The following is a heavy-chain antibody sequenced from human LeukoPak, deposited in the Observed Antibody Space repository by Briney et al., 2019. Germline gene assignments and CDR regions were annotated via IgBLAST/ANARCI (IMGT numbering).Heavy chain of an antibody. CDR3: ARRYYYDSSGYYLAHDAFDI. Sequence: GESLKISCKGSGYSFTSHWIGRVRQMPGKGLEWMGIIYPGDSETRYSPSFQGQVTISADKSISTAYLQWSSLKASDTAVYYCARRYYYDSSGYYLAHDAFDIWGQGTMVTVSS. CDR2: IYPGDSET. D-gene: IGHD3-22*01. CDR1: GYSFTSHW. J-gene: IGHJ3*02. V-gene: IGHV5-51*01.